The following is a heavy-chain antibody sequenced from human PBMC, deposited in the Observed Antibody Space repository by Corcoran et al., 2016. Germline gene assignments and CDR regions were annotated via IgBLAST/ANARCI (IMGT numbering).Heavy chain of an antibody. D-gene: IGHD3-16*02. V-gene: IGHV1-46*01. CDR1: GYTLTSYY. CDR3: ARVGGVMVDYYYYGMDV. CDR2: INPSGGST. Sequence: QVQLVQSGAEVKKPGASVKVSCKASGYTLTSYYMHWVRQAPGQGLEWMGIINPSGGSTSYAQKFQGRVTMTRDTSTSTVYMELSSLRSEDTAVYYCARVGGVMVDYYYYGMDVWGQGTTVTVSS. J-gene: IGHJ6*02.